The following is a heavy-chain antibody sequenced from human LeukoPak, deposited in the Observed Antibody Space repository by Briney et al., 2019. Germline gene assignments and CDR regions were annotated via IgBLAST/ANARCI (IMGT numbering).Heavy chain of an antibody. CDR2: VTHDGRI. CDR3: ATIYGDFSDFDS. J-gene: IGHJ4*02. CDR1: GGSFSGSY. V-gene: IGHV4-34*01. D-gene: IGHD4-17*01. Sequence: PSETLSLTCAVYGGSFSGSYWNWIRQPPGKGLQWIGEVTHDGRINYNPSLRGRVTISVDTSMNQFSLRLTSVTAADTAVYYCATIYGDFSDFDSWPKGTLVTVSS.